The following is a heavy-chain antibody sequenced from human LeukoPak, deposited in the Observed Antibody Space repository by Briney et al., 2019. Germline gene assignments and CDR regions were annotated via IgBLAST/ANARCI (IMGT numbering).Heavy chain of an antibody. Sequence: GASVKLSCTASGYTFTIYGLSWVRQAPGQGLEWMGWISPYTHNINYAQNLQGRVTMTTDISTSTAYLEVRSLRSDDTAVYYCARDTQSYGYYVGVIGLWGQGTLVTVSS. CDR2: ISPYTHNI. J-gene: IGHJ4*02. CDR1: GYTFTIYG. CDR3: ARDTQSYGYYVGVIGL. V-gene: IGHV1-18*01. D-gene: IGHD4-17*01.